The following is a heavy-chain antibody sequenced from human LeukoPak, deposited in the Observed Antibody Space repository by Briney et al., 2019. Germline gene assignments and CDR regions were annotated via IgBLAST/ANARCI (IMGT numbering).Heavy chain of an antibody. J-gene: IGHJ4*02. CDR3: ARDGGGIAARPSSPKGGIFDY. V-gene: IGHV1-2*02. Sequence: ASVKVSCKASGYTFTDNNMYWVRQAPGQGLEWMGWINPNSGGTIYAQKFQGRVTMTRDMSTSTVYMELSSLRSEDTAVYYCARDGGGIAARPSSPKGGIFDYWGQGTLVTVSS. CDR1: GYTFTDNN. D-gene: IGHD6-6*01. CDR2: INPNSGGT.